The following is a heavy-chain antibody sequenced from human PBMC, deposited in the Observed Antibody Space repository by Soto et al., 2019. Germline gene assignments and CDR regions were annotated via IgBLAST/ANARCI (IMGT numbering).Heavy chain of an antibody. CDR2: IIPIFGTA. CDR1: GGTFSSYA. D-gene: IGHD6-6*01. J-gene: IGHJ6*02. V-gene: IGHV1-69*13. CDR3: ARDIYVGSSHKYYYYGMDV. Sequence: SVKVSCKASGGTFSSYAISWVRQAPGQGLEWMGGIIPIFGTANYAQKFQGRVTITADESTSTAYMELSSLRSEDTAVYYCARDIYVGSSHKYYYYGMDVWGQGTTVTVSS.